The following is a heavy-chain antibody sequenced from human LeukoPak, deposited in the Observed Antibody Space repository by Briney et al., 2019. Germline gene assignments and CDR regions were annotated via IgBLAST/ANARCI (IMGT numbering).Heavy chain of an antibody. CDR2: IIPIFGTA. CDR1: GGTFSSYA. V-gene: IGHV1-69*13. D-gene: IGHD3-10*01. Sequence: SVKVSCKASGGTFSSYAISWVRQAPGQGLEWMGGIIPIFGTANYAQKFQGRVTITADESTSTAYMELGSLRSEDTAVYYCARFRGPIDAFDIWGQGTMVTVSS. J-gene: IGHJ3*02. CDR3: ARFRGPIDAFDI.